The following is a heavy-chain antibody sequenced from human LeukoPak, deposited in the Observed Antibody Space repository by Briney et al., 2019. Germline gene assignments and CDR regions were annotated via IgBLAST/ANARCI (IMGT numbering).Heavy chain of an antibody. Sequence: SETLSLTCTVSGGSVSSYYWSWIRQPPGKGLEWIGYIYYSGSTNYNPSLKSRVTISVDTSKNQFSLKLSSVTAADTAVYYCARGPPDYDSTFWGQGTLVTVSS. CDR1: GGSVSSYY. CDR3: ARGPPDYDSTF. V-gene: IGHV4-59*02. CDR2: IYYSGST. J-gene: IGHJ4*02. D-gene: IGHD3-22*01.